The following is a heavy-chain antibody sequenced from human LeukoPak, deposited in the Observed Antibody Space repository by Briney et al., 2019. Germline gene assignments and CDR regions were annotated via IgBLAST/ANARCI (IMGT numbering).Heavy chain of an antibody. J-gene: IGHJ4*02. Sequence: PGGSLRLSCVASGFTFSSYWMHWVRQDPRKGLVWVSRINGDGRSINYADSVRGRFTISRDNAKNTLCLQMNTLRVEDTAVYYCATTYYYDSSGYAGYWGQGTLVTVSS. CDR2: INGDGRSI. D-gene: IGHD3-22*01. CDR1: GFTFSSYW. CDR3: ATTYYYDSSGYAGY. V-gene: IGHV3-74*01.